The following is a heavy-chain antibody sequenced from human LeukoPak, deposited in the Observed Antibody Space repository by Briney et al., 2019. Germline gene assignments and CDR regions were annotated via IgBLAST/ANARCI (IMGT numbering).Heavy chain of an antibody. V-gene: IGHV3-74*01. CDR3: ARDLGQYYDTSDNWFDP. CDR1: GFTFSNYW. Sequence: GGSLRLSCAASGFTFSNYWMRWVRQAPGKGLVWVSRINSDGINTSYADSVKGRFTISRDNAKNTLNLQMNSLRAEDTAVYYCARDLGQYYDTSDNWFDPWGQGTLVTVSS. J-gene: IGHJ5*02. CDR2: INSDGINT. D-gene: IGHD3-22*01.